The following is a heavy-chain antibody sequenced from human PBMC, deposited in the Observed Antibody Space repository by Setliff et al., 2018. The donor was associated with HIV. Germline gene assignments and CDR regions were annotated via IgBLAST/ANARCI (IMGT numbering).Heavy chain of an antibody. D-gene: IGHD2-21*02. Sequence: SQTLSLTCTISGGFISNHYWNWIRQPPGKGLEWIGSTHYSGSSYYSPSLKSRVTISLDASKNQFSLKLSSMTAADTAVYYCARDVGLCGVDCWPYFYFDLWGRGNLVTVSS. CDR1: GGFISNHY. CDR2: THYSGSS. J-gene: IGHJ2*01. CDR3: ARDVGLCGVDCWPYFYFDL. V-gene: IGHV4-59*11.